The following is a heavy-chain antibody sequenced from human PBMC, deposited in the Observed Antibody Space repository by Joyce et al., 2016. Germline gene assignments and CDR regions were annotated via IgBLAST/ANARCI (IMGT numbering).Heavy chain of an antibody. J-gene: IGHJ1*01. V-gene: IGHV4-59*01. CDR3: ARGGGVHNSYAEYFQH. Sequence: QVQLQGSGPGLVKPSETLSLTCTVSGASINSYYWNWIRQPPGKGLEWIGHIYYSGSNNYNPSHKSRVTISVDTSKNQFSLNLRSVTAADTAVYYCARGGGVHNSYAEYFQHWGQGTLVTVSS. D-gene: IGHD3-16*01. CDR1: GASINSYY. CDR2: IYYSGSN.